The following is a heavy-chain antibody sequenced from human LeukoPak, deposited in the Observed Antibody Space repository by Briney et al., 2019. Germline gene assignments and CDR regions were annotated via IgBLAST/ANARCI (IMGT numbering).Heavy chain of an antibody. J-gene: IGHJ4*02. D-gene: IGHD5-18*01. V-gene: IGHV1-18*01. Sequence: ASVKVSCKASGYSFTSYGISWVRQAPGQGLEWMGWISTYNGNTNYAQKVQGRVTMTTDTSTSTAYMELRSLRSDDTAVYYCAKGVGTALVHANLDYWGQGTLVTVSS. CDR3: AKGVGTALVHANLDY. CDR1: GYSFTSYG. CDR2: ISTYNGNT.